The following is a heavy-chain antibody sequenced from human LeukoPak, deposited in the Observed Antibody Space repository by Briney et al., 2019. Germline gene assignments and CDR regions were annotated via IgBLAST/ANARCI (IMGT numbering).Heavy chain of an antibody. CDR1: GYTFTSYD. CDR3: ARGPYYYDSSGYLPDDY. J-gene: IGHJ4*02. CDR2: MNPNSGST. V-gene: IGHV1-8*01. D-gene: IGHD3-22*01. Sequence: ASVKVSCKASGYTFTSYDINWVRQATGQGLEWMGWMNPNSGSTGYAQKFQGRVTMTRNTSISTAYMELSSLRSEDTAVYYCARGPYYYDSSGYLPDDYWGQGTLVTVSS.